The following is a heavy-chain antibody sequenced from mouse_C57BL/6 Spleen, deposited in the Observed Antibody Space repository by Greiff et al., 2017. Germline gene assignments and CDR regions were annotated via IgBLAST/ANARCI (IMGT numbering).Heavy chain of an antibody. J-gene: IGHJ4*01. CDR2: IRNKANNQAT. CDR1: GFTFSDAW. D-gene: IGHD1-1*01. V-gene: IGHV6-6*01. CDR3: TRGTTVVAPYYAMDY. Sequence: EVHLVESGGGLVQPGGSMKLSCAASGFTFSDAWMDWVRQSPETGLEWVAEIRNKANNQATYYAESVKGRFTISRDDSKSSVYLQMNSLRAEDTGIYYCTRGTTVVAPYYAMDYWGQGTSVTVSS.